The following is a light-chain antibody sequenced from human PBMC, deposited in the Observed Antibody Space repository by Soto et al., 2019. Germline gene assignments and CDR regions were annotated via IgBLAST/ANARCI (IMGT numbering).Light chain of an antibody. CDR2: DAS. Sequence: QSALTQPASVSGSPGQSITISCTGTSGVIGAYDYVSWYQHHPDKAPKLMIYDASDRPSGVSNRFSGSKSGNTASLTISGLQAEDEADYYCSSYTTSRTWVFGGGTKLTVL. CDR1: SGVIGAYDY. J-gene: IGLJ3*02. V-gene: IGLV2-14*03. CDR3: SSYTTSRTWV.